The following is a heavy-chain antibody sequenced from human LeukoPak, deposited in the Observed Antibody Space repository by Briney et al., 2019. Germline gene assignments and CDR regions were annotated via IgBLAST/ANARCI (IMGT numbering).Heavy chain of an antibody. V-gene: IGHV4-61*02. D-gene: IGHD6-13*01. Sequence: SETLSLTCTVSGGSISSGSYYWSWIRQPAGKGLEWIGRIYTSGSTNYNPSLKSRVTISVDTSKNQFSLKPSSVTAADTAVYYCARGAKAAARNWFDPWGQGTLVTVSS. CDR2: IYTSGST. CDR3: ARGAKAAARNWFDP. J-gene: IGHJ5*02. CDR1: GGSISSGSYY.